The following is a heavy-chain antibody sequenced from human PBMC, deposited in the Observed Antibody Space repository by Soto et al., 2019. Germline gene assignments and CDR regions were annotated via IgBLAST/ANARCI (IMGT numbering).Heavy chain of an antibody. CDR1: GFIFSAYA. D-gene: IGHD6-13*01. J-gene: IGHJ4*02. V-gene: IGHV3-33*03. CDR2: IWYDGTNE. Sequence: QVQLVESGGGVVQPGRSLRLSCAASGFIFSAYAMHWVRQAPGKGLEWVAVIWYDGTNEYYADSVKGRFTISRDNSKNTLHLQMNSLRGEDTAVYYCAKAGFRTTGYGTPSTYWGQGTLVTVSP. CDR3: AKAGFRTTGYGTPSTY.